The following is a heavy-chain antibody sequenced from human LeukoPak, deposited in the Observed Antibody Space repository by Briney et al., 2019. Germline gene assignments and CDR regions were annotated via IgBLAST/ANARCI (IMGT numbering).Heavy chain of an antibody. CDR2: INSDGSST. CDR3: ARDLPDY. Sequence: GGSLRLSCAASGFAFRSYAMSWIRQSPGKGLVWVSRINSDGSSTSYADSVKGRFTISRDNAKNTLYLQMNSLGAEDTAVYYCARDLPDYWGQGTLVTVSS. CDR1: GFAFRSYA. J-gene: IGHJ4*02. D-gene: IGHD5/OR15-5a*01. V-gene: IGHV3-74*01.